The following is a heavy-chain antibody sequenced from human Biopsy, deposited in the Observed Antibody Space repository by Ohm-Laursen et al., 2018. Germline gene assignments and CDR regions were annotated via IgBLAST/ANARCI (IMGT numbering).Heavy chain of an antibody. V-gene: IGHV4-59*11. J-gene: IGHJ4*02. Sequence: TLSLTCAVTYGSISGHFWSWIRQAPGKGLEWIGYVYYNGNTNYSPSLKSRATISLDTSKDRFSLKLTSVTAADTAVYYCAKDVFGGFSGSTDYYAYYFDSWGQGTLVTVSS. CDR2: VYYNGNT. D-gene: IGHD3-10*02. CDR1: YGSISGHF. CDR3: AKDVFGGFSGSTDYYAYYFDS.